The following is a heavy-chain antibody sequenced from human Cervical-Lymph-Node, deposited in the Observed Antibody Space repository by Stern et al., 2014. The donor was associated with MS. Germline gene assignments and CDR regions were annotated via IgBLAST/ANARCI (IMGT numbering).Heavy chain of an antibody. D-gene: IGHD3-16*02. J-gene: IGHJ4*02. CDR3: ARGYRVELSSYYLDY. V-gene: IGHV1-8*01. CDR2: LNPNSGDT. CDR1: GYTFTNYD. Sequence: VQLVESGAEVKKPGASVKVSCKASGYTFTNYDLNWVRRATGQGLEWMGWLNPNSGDTGYAQKFQGRVTMTRNTSISTAYMELKDTAVYFCARGYRVELSSYYLDYWGQGTLVTVSS.